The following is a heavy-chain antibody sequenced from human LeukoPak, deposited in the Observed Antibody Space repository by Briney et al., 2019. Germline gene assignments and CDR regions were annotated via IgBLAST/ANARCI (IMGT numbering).Heavy chain of an antibody. CDR1: GYTLTELS. V-gene: IGHV1-24*01. Sequence: ASVKVSCKVSGYTLTELSMHWVRQAPGKGLEWMGGFDPEDGETIYAQKFQGRVTMTEDTSTDTAYMELSSLRSEDTAVYYCATWVRVAAAGPSWFDPWGQGTLVTVSP. CDR3: ATWVRVAAAGPSWFDP. J-gene: IGHJ5*02. D-gene: IGHD6-13*01. CDR2: FDPEDGET.